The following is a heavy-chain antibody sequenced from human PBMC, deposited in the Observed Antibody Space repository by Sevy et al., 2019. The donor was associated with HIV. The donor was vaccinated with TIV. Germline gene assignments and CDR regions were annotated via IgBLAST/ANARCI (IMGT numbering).Heavy chain of an antibody. J-gene: IGHJ6*02. CDR3: VLMDTAIYRGYYYYGMDV. V-gene: IGHV3-23*01. Sequence: GGSLRLSCAASGFTFSSYAMSWVRQAPGKGLEWVSAISGSGGSTYYADSVKGRFTISRDNSKNTLYLQMNSLRAEDTAVYYFVLMDTAIYRGYYYYGMDVWGQGTTVTVSS. D-gene: IGHD5-18*01. CDR1: GFTFSSYA. CDR2: ISGSGGST.